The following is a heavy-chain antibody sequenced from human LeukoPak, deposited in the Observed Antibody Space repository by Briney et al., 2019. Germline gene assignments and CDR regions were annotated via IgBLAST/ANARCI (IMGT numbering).Heavy chain of an antibody. CDR3: ARQHYYDSSGYYTGAFDI. D-gene: IGHD3-22*01. CDR1: GYSFTSYR. Sequence: GESLKISCKGSGYSFTSYRIGWVRQMPGKGLEWMGIIYPGDSDTRYSPSFQGQVTISADKSISTAYLQWSSLKASDTAMYCCARQHYYDSSGYYTGAFDIWGQGTMVTVSS. CDR2: IYPGDSDT. V-gene: IGHV5-51*01. J-gene: IGHJ3*02.